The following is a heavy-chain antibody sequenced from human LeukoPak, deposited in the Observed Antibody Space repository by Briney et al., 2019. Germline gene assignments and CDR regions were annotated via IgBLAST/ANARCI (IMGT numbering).Heavy chain of an antibody. Sequence: ASVKVSCKAAGYAFTGSYIHWVRQAPGQGLEWMGWINPNNGFTAYAQNFQGRVTMTRDTSISTAYMDLSRLTSDDTAVYFCARDRGARLERFYAFDFWGQGTPVTVSS. D-gene: IGHD1-1*01. CDR3: ARDRGARLERFYAFDF. CDR1: GYAFTGSY. J-gene: IGHJ3*01. V-gene: IGHV1-2*02. CDR2: INPNNGFT.